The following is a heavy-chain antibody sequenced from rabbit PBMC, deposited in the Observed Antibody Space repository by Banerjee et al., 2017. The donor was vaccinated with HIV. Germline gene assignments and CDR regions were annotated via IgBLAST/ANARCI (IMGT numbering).Heavy chain of an antibody. V-gene: IGHV1S40*01. Sequence: QSLEESGGDRVKPGASPTLTCTASGFSLSKNYYMCWVRQAPGKGLEWIACIRTTNTDTYYANWAKGRFTISKTSSTTVTLQMTSLTAADTATYFCARQDYDGGSYYGFNLWGPGTLVTVS. D-gene: IGHD8-1*01. J-gene: IGHJ4*01. CDR3: ARQDYDGGSYYGFNL. CDR2: IRTTNTDT. CDR1: GFSLSKNYY.